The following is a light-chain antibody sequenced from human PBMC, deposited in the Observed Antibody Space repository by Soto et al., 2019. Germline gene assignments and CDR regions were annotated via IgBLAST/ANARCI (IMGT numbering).Light chain of an antibody. CDR3: QQRSDWVT. V-gene: IGKV3-11*01. CDR2: DAS. J-gene: IGKJ4*01. CDR1: QSVSSS. Sequence: EIVLTQSPATLSLSPGEGATLSCRAGQSVSSSVAWYQQKXGQPPRLLIYDASNRATGIPVRFSGSGSGTDFTLTISSLEPEDFAVYYCQQRSDWVTFGGGTKVEL.